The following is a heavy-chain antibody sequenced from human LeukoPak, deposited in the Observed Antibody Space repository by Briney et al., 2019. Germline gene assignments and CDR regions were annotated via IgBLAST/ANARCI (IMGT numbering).Heavy chain of an antibody. V-gene: IGHV3-64*02. CDR2: VCSNAACA. Sequence: PGGSLRLSCAASGFPFSSYAMHWVRQAPGKGLEYVSAVCSNAACAYYADSVRGRFTISRDNSKNTVYLQMGNLRVEDTAVYYCVRRDGYNSPFDYWGQGTPVTVSS. D-gene: IGHD5-24*01. CDR1: GFPFSSYA. J-gene: IGHJ4*02. CDR3: VRRDGYNSPFDY.